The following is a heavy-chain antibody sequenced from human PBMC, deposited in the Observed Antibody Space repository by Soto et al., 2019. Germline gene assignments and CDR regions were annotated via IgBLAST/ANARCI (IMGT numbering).Heavy chain of an antibody. V-gene: IGHV3-73*01. Sequence: PGGSLRLSCAASGFTFSGSAMHWVRQASGKGLEWVGRIRSKANSYATAYAASVKGRFTISRDDSKNTAYLQMNSLKTEDTAVYYCTVTVIDIVVVVAASPVPWYFDYWGQGTLVTV. CDR3: TVTVIDIVVVVAASPVPWYFDY. CDR2: IRSKANSYAT. CDR1: GFTFSGSA. D-gene: IGHD2-15*01. J-gene: IGHJ4*02.